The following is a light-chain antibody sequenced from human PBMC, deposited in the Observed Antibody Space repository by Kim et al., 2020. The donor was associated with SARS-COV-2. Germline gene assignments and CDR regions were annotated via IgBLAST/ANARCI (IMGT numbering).Light chain of an antibody. CDR3: ASWDETLSGFVA. J-gene: IGLJ2*01. CDR1: SSNLGKND. V-gene: IGLV1-47*01. CDR2: RGD. Sequence: QSVLTQPPSASGTPDQTVIISCSGRSSNLGKNDVYWYQHLPGRVPKLLISRGDQRPSGVPNRFSGSQSGTSASLVISGLRPEDTGDYYCASWDETLSGFVAFGGGTKLTVL.